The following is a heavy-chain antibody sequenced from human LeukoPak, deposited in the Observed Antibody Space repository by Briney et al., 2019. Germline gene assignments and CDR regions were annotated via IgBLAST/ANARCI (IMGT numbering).Heavy chain of an antibody. CDR3: AITILGATTWDFDY. D-gene: IGHD1-26*01. CDR2: IYYSGCT. Sequence: PSETLSLTCTVSGVSMRSSDYYWGWIRQPPGKGLEWIGSIYYSGCTYYNPSLKRRVTISVDTSKNQFSLRLSSVTAADTAVYYCAITILGATTWDFDYWGQGTLVTVSS. J-gene: IGHJ4*02. V-gene: IGHV4-39*01. CDR1: GVSMRSSDYY.